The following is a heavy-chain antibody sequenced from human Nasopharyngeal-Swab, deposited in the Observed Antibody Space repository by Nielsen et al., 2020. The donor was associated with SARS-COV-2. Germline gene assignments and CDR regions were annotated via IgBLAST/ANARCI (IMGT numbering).Heavy chain of an antibody. CDR2: IKHDGSDK. D-gene: IGHD6-13*01. J-gene: IGHJ4*02. Sequence: GRSLRLSCAVSGFPLTSYAMTWVRQAPGKGLEWVANIKHDGSDKNYVDSVKGRFTISRDNAKNLLFLQMNNLRAEDTALYYCTRDPYSTPPDYWGQGTLVTVSS. V-gene: IGHV3-7*01. CDR3: TRDPYSTPPDY. CDR1: GFPLTSYA.